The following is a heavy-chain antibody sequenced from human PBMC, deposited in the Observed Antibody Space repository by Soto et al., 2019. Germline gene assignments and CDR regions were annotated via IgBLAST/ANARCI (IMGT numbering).Heavy chain of an antibody. CDR3: AKDPPRQVATFDY. D-gene: IGHD5-12*01. CDR1: GFTFSNYA. J-gene: IGHJ4*02. Sequence: GGSLRLSCAASGFTFSNYAMSWVRRAPGKGLEWVSAISSSGTSTYYEDSVKGPFTISRDNSKNTVFLQMNSLRAEDTAVYYCAKDPPRQVATFDYWGQGTLVTVSS. V-gene: IGHV3-23*01. CDR2: ISSSGTST.